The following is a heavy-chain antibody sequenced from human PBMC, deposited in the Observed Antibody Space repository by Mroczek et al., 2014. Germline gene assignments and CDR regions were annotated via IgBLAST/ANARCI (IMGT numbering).Heavy chain of an antibody. CDR1: GGSISSGSYY. CDR2: IYYSGST. CDR3: ARGEDFWSGKRFDP. D-gene: IGHD3-3*01. J-gene: IGHJ5*02. Sequence: QVQLQESGPGLVKPSQTLSLTCTVSGGSISSGSYYWSWIRQPPGKGLEWIGYIYYSGSTNYNPSLKSRVTISVDTSKNQFSLKLSSVTAADTAVHYCARGEDFWSGKRFDPWGQGTLVTVSS. V-gene: IGHV4-61*01.